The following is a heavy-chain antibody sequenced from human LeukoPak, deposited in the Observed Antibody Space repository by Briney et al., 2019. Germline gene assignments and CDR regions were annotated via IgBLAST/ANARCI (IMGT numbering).Heavy chain of an antibody. CDR1: CFTFSSYA. Sequence: SGGSLRLSCAASCFTFSSYAMYWVRQAPGKGLEWVAVISYDGSNKYYGDSVKGRFTISRDNSKNTLYLQMNSLRADDTAVYYCAKVEINWSMDIDDYWGPGTLVTVSS. CDR2: ISYDGSNK. D-gene: IGHD5-12*01. J-gene: IGHJ4*02. CDR3: AKVEINWSMDIDDY. V-gene: IGHV3-30-3*01.